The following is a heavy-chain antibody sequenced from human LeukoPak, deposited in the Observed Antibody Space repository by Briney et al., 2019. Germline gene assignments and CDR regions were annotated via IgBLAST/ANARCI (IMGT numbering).Heavy chain of an antibody. D-gene: IGHD2-15*01. CDR3: ARGRVVVADYYYGMDV. V-gene: IGHV1-8*01. CDR2: MNPNSGNT. Sequence: ASVKVSCKASGYTFTCYDINWVRQATGQGLEWMGWMNPNSGNTGYAQKFQGRVTMTRNTSISTAYMELSSLRSEDTAVYYCARGRVVVADYYYGMDVWGQGTTVTVSS. CDR1: GYTFTCYD. J-gene: IGHJ6*02.